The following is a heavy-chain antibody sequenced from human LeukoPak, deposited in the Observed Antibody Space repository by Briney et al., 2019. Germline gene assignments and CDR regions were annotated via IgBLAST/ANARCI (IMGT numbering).Heavy chain of an antibody. CDR3: ARALMVRGVNDAFDI. D-gene: IGHD3-10*01. V-gene: IGHV4-59*01. J-gene: IGHJ3*02. Sequence: SETLSLTCTVSGGSISSYYWSWIRQPPGKGLEWIGYTYYSGSTNYNPSLKSRVTISVDTSKNQFSLKLSSVTAADTAVYYCARALMVRGVNDAFDIWGQGTMVTVSS. CDR1: GGSISSYY. CDR2: TYYSGST.